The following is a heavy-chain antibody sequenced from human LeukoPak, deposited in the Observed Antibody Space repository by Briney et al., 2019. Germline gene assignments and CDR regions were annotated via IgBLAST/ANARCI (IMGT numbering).Heavy chain of an antibody. V-gene: IGHV1-18*04. D-gene: IGHD3-22*01. CDR2: ISAYNGNT. J-gene: IGHJ4*02. Sequence: GASVKVSCKASGYTFTGHYMHWVRQAPGQGLEWMGWISAYNGNTNYAQKLQGRVTMTTDTSTSTAYMELRSLRSDDTAVYYCARVRSYYDPHDYWGQGTLVTVSS. CDR1: GYTFTGHY. CDR3: ARVRSYYDPHDY.